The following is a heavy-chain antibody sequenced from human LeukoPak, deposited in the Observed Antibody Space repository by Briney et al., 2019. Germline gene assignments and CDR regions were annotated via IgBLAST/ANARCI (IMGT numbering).Heavy chain of an antibody. J-gene: IGHJ4*02. Sequence: GGSLSLSCAASGFTFSSYAMSWVRQAPGKGLEWVSAISGSGGSTYYADSVEGRFTISRDNSKNTLYLQMNSLRAEDTAVYYCAKDGGGYDILTGYYTKYYFDYWGQGTLVTVSS. CDR3: AKDGGGYDILTGYYTKYYFDY. CDR1: GFTFSSYA. D-gene: IGHD3-9*01. V-gene: IGHV3-23*01. CDR2: ISGSGGST.